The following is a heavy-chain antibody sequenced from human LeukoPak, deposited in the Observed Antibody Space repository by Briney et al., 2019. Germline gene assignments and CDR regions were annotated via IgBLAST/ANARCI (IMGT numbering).Heavy chain of an antibody. CDR1: GYTFTNYG. Sequence: GASVKVSCKASGYTFTNYGVSWVRQAPGQGLEWMGWINAYNGDTHYAQNLQGRLTMTTDTSTSTAFMELRSLRPDDTAVYYCARWGLVAPGTYYCYYMDVWGRGTTVTVSS. D-gene: IGHD2-2*01. CDR3: ARWGLVAPGTYYCYYMDV. CDR2: INAYNGDT. J-gene: IGHJ6*03. V-gene: IGHV1-18*01.